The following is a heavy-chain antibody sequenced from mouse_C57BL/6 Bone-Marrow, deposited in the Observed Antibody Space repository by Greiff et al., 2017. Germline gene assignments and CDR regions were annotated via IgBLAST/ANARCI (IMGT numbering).Heavy chain of an antibody. D-gene: IGHD4-1*01. V-gene: IGHV5-16*01. Sequence: EVLLVESEGGLVQPGSSMKLSCTASGFTFSDYYMAWVRQVPETGLEWVANINYDGSSTYYLDSLKSRFIISSDNAKNILYLQMSSLKSEDTATYYCASVTGTGYFDYWGQGTTLTVSS. CDR1: GFTFSDYY. CDR3: ASVTGTGYFDY. CDR2: INYDGSST. J-gene: IGHJ2*01.